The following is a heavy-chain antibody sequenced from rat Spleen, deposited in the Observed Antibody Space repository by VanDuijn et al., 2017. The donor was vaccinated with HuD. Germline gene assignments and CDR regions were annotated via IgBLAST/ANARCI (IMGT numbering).Heavy chain of an antibody. CDR1: GFNFSSYY. CDR2: IDTGGSNT. CDR3: TIRDGGFPG. V-gene: IGHV5-25*01. D-gene: IGHD1-11*01. Sequence: EVQLVESGGGLVQPGRSMRLSCAASGFNFSSYYMAWVRQAPTKGLEWVASIDTGGSNTYYRQSVKGRFTISRDNAKSTLYLRMDSLRSEDTATYYCTIRDGGFPGWGQGTLVTVSS. J-gene: IGHJ3*01.